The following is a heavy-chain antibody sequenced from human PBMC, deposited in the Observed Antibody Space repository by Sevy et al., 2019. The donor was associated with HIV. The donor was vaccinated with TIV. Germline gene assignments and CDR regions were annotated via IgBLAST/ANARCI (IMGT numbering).Heavy chain of an antibody. CDR1: GDSISGYY. CDR3: ARASPDYYYGMDV. Sequence: SETLSLTCTVSGDSISGYYRSWIRQPPGKGLEWIGYSYYSGSTTYNLSLKSRVTISVDTSKNQFSLKLSSVTAADTAVYYCARASPDYYYGMDVWGQGTTVTVSS. V-gene: IGHV4-59*01. CDR2: SYYSGST. J-gene: IGHJ6*02.